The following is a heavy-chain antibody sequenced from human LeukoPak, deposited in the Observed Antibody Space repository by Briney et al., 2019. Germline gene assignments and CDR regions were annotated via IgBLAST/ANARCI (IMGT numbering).Heavy chain of an antibody. CDR3: ASLIAVADDYYFDY. CDR1: GGSISSYY. V-gene: IGHV4-59*08. D-gene: IGHD6-19*01. CDR2: IYYSGST. Sequence: PSETLSLTCTVSGGSISSYYWSWIRQPPGKGLEWIGYIYYSGSTNYNPSLKSRVTISVDTSKNQFSLKLSSVTAADTAAYYCASLIAVADDYYFDYWGQGTLVTVSS. J-gene: IGHJ4*02.